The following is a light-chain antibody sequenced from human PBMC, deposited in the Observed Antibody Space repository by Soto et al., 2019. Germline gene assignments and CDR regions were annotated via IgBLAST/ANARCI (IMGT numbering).Light chain of an antibody. CDR1: QSISKW. CDR2: EAS. CDR3: QHQSYR. J-gene: IGKJ2*03. Sequence: DIQMTQSPSTLSASVGDRVTITCRATQSISKWLAWYQQKPGKAPKLLIYEASSLDSGVPSRFSGSGSGTECSLTISSLQPDDFATYYCQHQSYRLGQGTRLEIK. V-gene: IGKV1-5*03.